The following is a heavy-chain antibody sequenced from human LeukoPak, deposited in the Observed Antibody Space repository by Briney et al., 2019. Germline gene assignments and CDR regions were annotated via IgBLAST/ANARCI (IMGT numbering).Heavy chain of an antibody. Sequence: PGGSLRLSCAASGFTFSSYGMHWVRQAPGKGLEWVAVISYDGSNKYYADSVKGRFTISRDNSKNTLYLQMNSLRAEDTAVYYCAKAYDSSALDAFGIWGQGTMVTVSS. CDR1: GFTFSSYG. D-gene: IGHD3-22*01. J-gene: IGHJ3*02. V-gene: IGHV3-30*18. CDR3: AKAYDSSALDAFGI. CDR2: ISYDGSNK.